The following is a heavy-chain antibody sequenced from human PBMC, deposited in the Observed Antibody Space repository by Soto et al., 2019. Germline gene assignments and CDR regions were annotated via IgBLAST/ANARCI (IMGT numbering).Heavy chain of an antibody. Sequence: QVQLVQSGAEVKKPGASVKVSCKASGYTFTSYGISWVRQAPGQGLEWMGWISAYNGNTNYAQKLQGRVTMTTDTTTSTAYMELRSLSSDDRAVYYCARDLLGYSHAAPLDYGGPPMDYWGQGTLVTVSS. J-gene: IGHJ4*02. CDR2: ISAYNGNT. V-gene: IGHV1-18*01. CDR1: GYTFTSYG. D-gene: IGHD4-17*01. CDR3: ARDLLGYSHAAPLDYGGPPMDY.